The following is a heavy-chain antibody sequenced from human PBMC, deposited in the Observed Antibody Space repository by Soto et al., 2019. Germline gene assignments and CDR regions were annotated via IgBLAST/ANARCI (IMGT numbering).Heavy chain of an antibody. J-gene: IGHJ5*02. D-gene: IGHD3-16*01. Sequence: ASVKVSCKVSGYTLTELFMHWVRQAPGKGLEWMGGFDPEDGETIYAQKFQGRVTMTEDTSTDTAYMELSSLRSEDTAVYYCAIRDVFLGTFDPWGQGTLVTVSS. CDR3: AIRDVFLGTFDP. CDR2: FDPEDGET. CDR1: GYTLTELF. V-gene: IGHV1-24*01.